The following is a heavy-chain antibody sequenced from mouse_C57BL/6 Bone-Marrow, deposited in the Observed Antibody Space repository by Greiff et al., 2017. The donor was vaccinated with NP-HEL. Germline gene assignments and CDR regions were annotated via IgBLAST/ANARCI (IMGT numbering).Heavy chain of an antibody. CDR2: INPSNGGT. CDR1: GYTFTSYW. V-gene: IGHV1-53*01. CDR3: STLITTVVATRWYFDV. J-gene: IGHJ1*03. Sequence: QVQLQQPGTELVKPGASVKLSCKASGYTFTSYWMHWVKQRPGQGLEWIGNINPSNGGTNYNEKFKSKATLTVDKYSSTAYMQLSSLTSEDSAVYYCSTLITTVVATRWYFDVWGTGTTVTVSS. D-gene: IGHD1-1*01.